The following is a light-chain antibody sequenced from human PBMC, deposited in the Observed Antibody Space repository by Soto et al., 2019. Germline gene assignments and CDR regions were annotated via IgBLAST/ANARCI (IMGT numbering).Light chain of an antibody. Sequence: DIQMTQSPSTLSASVGDRVTITCRASQTISSWLVWYQQKPGKAPDLLIYDASSLQDGDPSRFSGRGSGTEFTLINGSLQPDDFATSLRQQYITFPYAFGQGSKLEIK. CDR2: DAS. CDR1: QTISSW. J-gene: IGKJ2*01. V-gene: IGKV1-5*01. CDR3: QQYITFPYA.